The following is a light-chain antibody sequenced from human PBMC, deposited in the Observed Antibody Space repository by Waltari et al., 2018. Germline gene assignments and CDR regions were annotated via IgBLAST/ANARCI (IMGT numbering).Light chain of an antibody. J-gene: IGLJ2*01. CDR3: NSRDSSESLYVV. Sequence: SSELTQDPTVSVALGQTVRITCQGDSLRRYSASWYQLKPGRAPVLVVYGINNRPAGPPARFSGSSSGNTASLPIPGALGEDEADYYCNSRDSSESLYVVFGGGTKLTVL. CDR1: SLRRYS. V-gene: IGLV3-19*01. CDR2: GIN.